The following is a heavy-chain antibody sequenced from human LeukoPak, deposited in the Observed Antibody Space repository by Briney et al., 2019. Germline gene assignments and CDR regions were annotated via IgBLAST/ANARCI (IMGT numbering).Heavy chain of an antibody. CDR3: ARDRTELWFGELLVGGFFDY. Sequence: SVKVSCKASGGTFSSYAISWVRQAPGQGLEWMGGIIHIFGAANYAQKFQGRVTITADRSTSTAYMELSSLRSEDTAVYYCARDRTELWFGELLVGGFFDYWGQGTLVTVSS. J-gene: IGHJ4*02. D-gene: IGHD3-10*01. V-gene: IGHV1-69*06. CDR2: IIHIFGAA. CDR1: GGTFSSYA.